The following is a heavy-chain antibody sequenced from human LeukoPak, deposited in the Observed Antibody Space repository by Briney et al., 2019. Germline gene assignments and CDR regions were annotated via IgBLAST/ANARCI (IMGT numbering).Heavy chain of an antibody. CDR3: ARDGRGGDFWSGYYPGWFDP. Sequence: PSETLSLTCTVSGGSISSYYWSWIRQPPGKGLEWIGYIYYSGSTNYNPSLKSRVTMSVDTSKNQFSLKLSSVTAADTAVYYCARDGRGGDFWSGYYPGWFDPWGQGTLVTVSS. CDR2: IYYSGST. D-gene: IGHD3-3*01. V-gene: IGHV4-59*12. CDR1: GGSISSYY. J-gene: IGHJ5*02.